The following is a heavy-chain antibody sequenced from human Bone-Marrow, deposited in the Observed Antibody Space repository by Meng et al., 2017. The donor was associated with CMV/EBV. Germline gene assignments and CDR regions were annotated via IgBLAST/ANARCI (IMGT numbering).Heavy chain of an antibody. CDR1: GFTFDDYA. D-gene: IGHD6-19*01. CDR3: VKYTSGWYGVY. J-gene: IGHJ4*02. CDR2: ISWNSGSI. V-gene: IGHV3-9*01. Sequence: SLKISCAASGFTFDDYAMHWVRQAPGKGLEWVSGISWNSGSIGYADSVKGRFTISRDNAKNSLYLQMNSLRVEDTAFYYCVKYTSGWYGVYWGQGTLVTVSS.